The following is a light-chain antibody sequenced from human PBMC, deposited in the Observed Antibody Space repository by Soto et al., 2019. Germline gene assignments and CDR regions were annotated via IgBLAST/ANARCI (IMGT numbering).Light chain of an antibody. CDR3: HQYDTYSWT. V-gene: IGKV1-5*03. CDR1: QGISRW. J-gene: IGKJ1*01. CDR2: EAS. Sequence: DIQMTQSPSTLSASVGDTVTITCRAGQGISRWLAWYQQKPGRAPNLLIYEASTLESGVPSRFSGSGSGTEFTLTISSLHPDDFATYSCHQYDTYSWTFGQGTQVEIK.